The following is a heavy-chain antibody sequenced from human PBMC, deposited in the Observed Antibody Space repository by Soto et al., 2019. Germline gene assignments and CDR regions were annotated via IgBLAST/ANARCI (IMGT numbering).Heavy chain of an antibody. Sequence: SVNVSCKASGDVFRSYGINWVRQAPGQGLEWMGGIIPISGTTNYAQKFQGRVAITADESTDSVYMELSRLRSEDTAVYFCARVGSLNGLCHTADVGMDGWGQ. CDR2: IIPISGTT. CDR3: ARVGSLNGLCHTADVGMDG. D-gene: IGHD2-8*01. V-gene: IGHV1-69*13. J-gene: IGHJ6*02. CDR1: GDVFRSYG.